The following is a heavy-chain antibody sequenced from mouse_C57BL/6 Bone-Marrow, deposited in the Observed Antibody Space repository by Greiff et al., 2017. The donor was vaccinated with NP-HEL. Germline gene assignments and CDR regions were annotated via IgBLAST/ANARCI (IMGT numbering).Heavy chain of an antibody. CDR3: ANNYGDY. V-gene: IGHV5-17*01. CDR1: GFTFNDYG. Sequence: VQLKESGGGLVKPGGSLKLSCAASGFTFNDYGMHWVRQAPEKGLEWVAYISSGSSTISYGDPMKGRFTISRDNAKTTLFLQMTILRSEDTAMYYCANNYGDYWGQGTTRTVSS. CDR2: ISSGSSTI. J-gene: IGHJ2*01.